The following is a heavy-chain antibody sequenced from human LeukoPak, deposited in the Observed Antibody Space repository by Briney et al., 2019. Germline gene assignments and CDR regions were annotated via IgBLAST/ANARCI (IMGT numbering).Heavy chain of an antibody. CDR1: GGSISSYY. J-gene: IGHJ4*02. CDR2: IYYSGST. CDR3: ARDRVAYDYVWGTPGPYFDY. Sequence: PSETLSLTCTVSGGSISSYYWSWIRQPPGKGLEWIGYIYYSGSTNYNPSLKSRVTMSVDTSKNQFSLKLSSVTAADTAVYYCARDRVAYDYVWGTPGPYFDYWGQGTLVTVSS. D-gene: IGHD3-16*01. V-gene: IGHV4-59*12.